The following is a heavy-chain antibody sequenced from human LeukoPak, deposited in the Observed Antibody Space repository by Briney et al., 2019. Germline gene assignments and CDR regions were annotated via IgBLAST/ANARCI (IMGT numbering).Heavy chain of an antibody. J-gene: IGHJ4*02. CDR3: ARVNPPLVPFDY. Sequence: PSETLSLTCTVSGGSISSGAYYWSWIRQPAGKGLEWIGSIYYSGSTYYNPSLKSRVTISVDTSKNQFSLKLSSVTAADTAVYYCARVNPPLVPFDYWGQGTLVTVSS. V-gene: IGHV4-39*07. D-gene: IGHD6-13*01. CDR2: IYYSGST. CDR1: GGSISSGAYY.